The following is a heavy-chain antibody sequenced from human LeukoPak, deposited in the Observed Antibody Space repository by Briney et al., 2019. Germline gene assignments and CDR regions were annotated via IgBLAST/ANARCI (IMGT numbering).Heavy chain of an antibody. V-gene: IGHV1-8*01. CDR3: ARAGGYSYGTDAFDI. D-gene: IGHD5-18*01. CDR2: MNPNSDNT. CDR1: GYTFSSYD. Sequence: GASVKVSCKASGYTFSSYDINWVRQATGQGLEWMGWMNPNSDNTGSAQKFQGRVTMTRNTSISIAYMELSSLRSEDTAVYYCARAGGYSYGTDAFDIWGQGTMVTVSS. J-gene: IGHJ3*02.